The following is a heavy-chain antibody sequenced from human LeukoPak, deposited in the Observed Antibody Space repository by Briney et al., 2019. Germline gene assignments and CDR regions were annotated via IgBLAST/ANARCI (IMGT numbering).Heavy chain of an antibody. D-gene: IGHD1-20*01. V-gene: IGHV4-34*01. CDR1: GGSFSGYY. Sequence: SETLSLTCAVYGGSFSGYYWSWIRQPPGKGLEWIGEINHSGSTNYNPSLKSRVTVSVDTSKNQFSLKLSSVTAADTAVYYCARANYNWNYWDHWGQGTLVTVSS. CDR3: ARANYNWNYWDH. J-gene: IGHJ4*02. CDR2: INHSGST.